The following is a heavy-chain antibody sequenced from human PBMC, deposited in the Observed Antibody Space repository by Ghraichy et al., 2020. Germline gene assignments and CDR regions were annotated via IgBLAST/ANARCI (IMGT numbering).Heavy chain of an antibody. D-gene: IGHD6-13*01. Sequence: ASVKDSCKASGYTFTSYGISWVRQAPGQGLEWMGWISAYNGNTNYAQKLQGRVTMTTDTSTSTAYMELRSLRSDDTAVYYCARAGSSWYFFPPVAWGQGTLVTVSS. V-gene: IGHV1-18*01. CDR2: ISAYNGNT. CDR3: ARAGSSWYFFPPVA. J-gene: IGHJ5*02. CDR1: GYTFTSYG.